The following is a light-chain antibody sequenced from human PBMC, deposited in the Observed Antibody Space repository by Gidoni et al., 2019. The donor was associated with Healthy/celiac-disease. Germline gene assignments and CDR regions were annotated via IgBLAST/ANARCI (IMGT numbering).Light chain of an antibody. CDR3: HQRSNWPPWT. CDR1: QSGSSY. J-gene: IGKJ1*01. Sequence: EIVLTKSPATLSLSPGERATPSCRASQSGSSYLAGYQQQPGQAPRILIYDASNRATGIPARFSGSGSGTDFTPTISSIEPEDVAVYYCHQRSNWPPWTFGQGTKVEIK. V-gene: IGKV3-11*01. CDR2: DAS.